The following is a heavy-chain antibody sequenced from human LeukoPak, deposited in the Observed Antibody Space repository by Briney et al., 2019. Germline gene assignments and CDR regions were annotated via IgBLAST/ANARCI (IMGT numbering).Heavy chain of an antibody. V-gene: IGHV3-7*03. Sequence: GGSLRLSCAASGFTFRSHWMSWVRQAPGKGLEWVANIKQDGSEKYYVDSVKGRFTISRDNAKNSLYLQVNSLRAEDTAVYYCVRVGLTYRGLNSWGQGSLVTVSS. CDR3: VRVGLTYRGLNS. D-gene: IGHD3-9*01. CDR1: GFTFRSHW. J-gene: IGHJ4*02. CDR2: IKQDGSEK.